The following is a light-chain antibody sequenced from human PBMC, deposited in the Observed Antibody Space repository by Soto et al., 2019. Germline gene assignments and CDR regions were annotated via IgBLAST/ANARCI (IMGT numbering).Light chain of an antibody. CDR2: EVS. J-gene: IGLJ2*01. CDR3: SSYAGSNIVV. CDR1: SSDVGGYNF. Sequence: QSALTQPPSASGSPGQSFTISCTGTSSDVGGYNFVSWYQQHPGKAPKLMIYEVSERPSGVPDRFSGSKSGNTASLTVSGLQAEDEADYYCSSYAGSNIVVFGGGTKLTVL. V-gene: IGLV2-8*01.